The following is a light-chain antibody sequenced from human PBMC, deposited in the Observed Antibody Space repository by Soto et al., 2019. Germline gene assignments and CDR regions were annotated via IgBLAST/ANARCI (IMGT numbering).Light chain of an antibody. CDR2: GPS. CDR1: QGITSY. Sequence: IQLTQSPSSLSASVGDRVTLTCRASQGITSYLACYQQKPGKAPELLIYGPSTLQSGVPSRFRGSGSGTDFTLTISSLQTEDLATYYCQQPNDYPITFGQGTRLEI. CDR3: QQPNDYPIT. V-gene: IGKV1-9*01. J-gene: IGKJ5*01.